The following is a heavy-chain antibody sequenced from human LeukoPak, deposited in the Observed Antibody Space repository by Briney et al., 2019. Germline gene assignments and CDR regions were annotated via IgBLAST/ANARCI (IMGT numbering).Heavy chain of an antibody. V-gene: IGHV4-34*01. D-gene: IGHD4-23*01. J-gene: IGHJ4*02. CDR3: ARPTVVTGGDRDY. CDR1: GGSFSGYY. Sequence: PSETLSLTCAVYGGSFSGYYWSWIRQPPGKGLEWIGEINHSGSTNYNPSLKSRVTISVDTSKNQFSPKLSSVTAADTAVYYCARPTVVTGGDRDYWGQGTLVTVSS. CDR2: INHSGST.